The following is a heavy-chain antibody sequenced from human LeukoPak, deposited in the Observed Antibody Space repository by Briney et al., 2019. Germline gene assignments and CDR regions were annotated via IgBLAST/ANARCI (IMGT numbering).Heavy chain of an antibody. J-gene: IGHJ4*02. CDR1: GGTFSSYA. CDR3: ARGGVIYYFDY. D-gene: IGHD2-21*01. CDR2: IIPIFGTA. Sequence: SVKVSCKASGGTFSSYAISWVRQAPGQGLEWLGGIIPIFGTANYAQKFQGRVTITTDESTSAAYMELSSLRSEDTAVYYCARGGVIYYFDYWGQGTLVTVSS. V-gene: IGHV1-69*05.